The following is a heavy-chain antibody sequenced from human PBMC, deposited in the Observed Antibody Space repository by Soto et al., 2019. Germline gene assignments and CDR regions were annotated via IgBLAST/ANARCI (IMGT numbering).Heavy chain of an antibody. CDR2: IYPGDSDT. Sequence: SLKISCKGSGYSFTSHWIGWVRQMPGKGLEWMGIIYPGDSDTRYSPSFQGQVTISADKSISTAYLQWSSLKASDTAIYFCARQDSTGHVFDYWGQGTLVTVSS. CDR3: ARQDSTGHVFDY. CDR1: GYSFTSHW. J-gene: IGHJ4*02. D-gene: IGHD3-22*01. V-gene: IGHV5-51*01.